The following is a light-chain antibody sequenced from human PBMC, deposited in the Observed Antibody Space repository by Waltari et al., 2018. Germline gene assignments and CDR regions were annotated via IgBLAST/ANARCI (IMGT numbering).Light chain of an antibody. J-gene: IGKJ5*01. CDR1: QSVSGSY. CDR2: GAS. CDR3: QQYGSSPAT. V-gene: IGKV3-20*01. Sequence: ELVLTQSPGTLSLSPGDRATLSCRASQSVSGSYLAWYQKKPGQAPRLLIYGASYRATGIPDRFSGSGSGTDFTLTISRLEPEDFAVFYCQQYGSSPATFGQGTRLEIK.